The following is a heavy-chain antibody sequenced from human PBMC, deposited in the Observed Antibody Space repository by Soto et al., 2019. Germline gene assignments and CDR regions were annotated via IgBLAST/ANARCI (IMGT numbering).Heavy chain of an antibody. V-gene: IGHV4-34*01. CDR1: GGSFSGYY. Sequence: SSETLSLTCAVYGGSFSGYYWSWIRQPPGKGLEWIGEINHSGSTNYNPSLKSRVTISVDTSKNQFSLKLSSVTAADTAVYYCARGLGNVDTANGYYFDYWGQGTLVTVSS. CDR2: INHSGST. J-gene: IGHJ4*02. CDR3: ARGLGNVDTANGYYFDY. D-gene: IGHD5-18*01.